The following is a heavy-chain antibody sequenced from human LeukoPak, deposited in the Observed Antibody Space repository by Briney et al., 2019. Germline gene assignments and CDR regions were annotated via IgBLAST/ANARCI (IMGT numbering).Heavy chain of an antibody. Sequence: ASVKNSSKTSGGTFISYAISGVRPAPREGREWRGGIIPIFGTANYAQKFQGRETTTADESTSTAYMELRSLRSEDTAVYYCARSRIAAAGTYPYYYCYMDVWGKGTTVTVSS. CDR2: IIPIFGTA. J-gene: IGHJ6*03. V-gene: IGHV1-69*01. CDR3: ARSRIAAAGTYPYYYCYMDV. CDR1: GGTFISYA. D-gene: IGHD6-13*01.